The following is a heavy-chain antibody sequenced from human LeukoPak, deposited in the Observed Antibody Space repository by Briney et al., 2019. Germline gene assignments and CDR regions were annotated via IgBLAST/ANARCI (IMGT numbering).Heavy chain of an antibody. CDR3: ARDRVGGLRRENSPI. V-gene: IGHV4-34*01. J-gene: IGHJ3*02. Sequence: SETLSLTCAVYGGSLNDYIWAWIRQPPGKGVEWIAELNHSGGTSYNPSLKRRVTISVDTSRNQFSLKLSSVTAADTAVYYRARDRVGGLRRENSPIWGQGTMVTVSS. CDR2: LNHSGGT. CDR1: GGSLNDYI. D-gene: IGHD2-21*01.